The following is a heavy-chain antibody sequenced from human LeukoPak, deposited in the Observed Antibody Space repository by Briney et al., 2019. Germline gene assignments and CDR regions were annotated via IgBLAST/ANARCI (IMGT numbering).Heavy chain of an antibody. CDR3: TTGIVYSGYDSDY. D-gene: IGHD5-12*01. CDR1: GFTFSNAW. Sequence: GGSLRLSCAASGFTFSNAWMSWVRQAPGKGLEWVCRIKSKTDGGTTDYAAPVKGRFTISRDDSKNTLYLQMNSLKTEDTAVYYCTTGIVYSGYDSDYWGQGTLVTVSS. V-gene: IGHV3-15*01. J-gene: IGHJ4*02. CDR2: IKSKTDGGTT.